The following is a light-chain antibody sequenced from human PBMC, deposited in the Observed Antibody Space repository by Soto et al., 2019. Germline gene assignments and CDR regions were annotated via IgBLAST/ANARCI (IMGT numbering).Light chain of an antibody. CDR3: QQYKNWPPIT. V-gene: IGKV3-15*01. CDR1: QRVSSN. Sequence: EIVMTQSPATLSVSPGERATLSCRASQRVSSNLAWYQQKPGQAPRLLIYGASTRATGIPARFSGSGSGTEFTLTISSLQSEDFAVYYCQQYKNWPPITFGQGTRLEIK. J-gene: IGKJ5*01. CDR2: GAS.